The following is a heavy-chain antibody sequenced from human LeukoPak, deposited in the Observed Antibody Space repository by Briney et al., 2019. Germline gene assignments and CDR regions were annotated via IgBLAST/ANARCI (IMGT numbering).Heavy chain of an antibody. CDR1: GFTFSNYW. CDR3: SSRGYAYRPYGFDV. J-gene: IGHJ6*04. Sequence: GGSLRLSCAASGFTFSNYWMSWVRQAPGKGPEWVADIKPDGSDKYYVDSVKGRFTISRDNAKNSLYLQMNSLRVEDTGVYYCSSRGYAYRPYGFDVWGEGTTVTVSS. CDR2: IKPDGSDK. V-gene: IGHV3-7*01. D-gene: IGHD5-18*01.